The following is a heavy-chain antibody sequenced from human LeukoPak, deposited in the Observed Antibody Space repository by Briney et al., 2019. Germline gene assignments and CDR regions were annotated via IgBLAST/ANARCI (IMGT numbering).Heavy chain of an antibody. CDR2: IYYSGST. CDR1: GGSISSYY. J-gene: IGHJ4*02. V-gene: IGHV4-59*01. CDR3: SRDRRFSGYEIN. Sequence: SETLSLTCTVSGGSISSYYWSWIRQPPGKGLEWIGYIYYSGSTNYNPSLKSRVTMSIDTSKNQFSLNLSSVTAADTAVYYCSRDRRFSGYEINWGQGTLVTVSS. D-gene: IGHD5-12*01.